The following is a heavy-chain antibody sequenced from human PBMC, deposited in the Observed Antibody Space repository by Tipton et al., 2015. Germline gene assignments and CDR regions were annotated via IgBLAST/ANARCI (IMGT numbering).Heavy chain of an antibody. CDR1: GFTFREYA. J-gene: IGHJ4*02. CDR3: ATEVRFCSGGDCWYYFDN. CDR2: ISGDGGST. Sequence: SLRLSCEASGFTFREYAMGWVRQSPGKGLEWVSAISGDGGSTYYADSVKGRFTISRDNSKITLYLQMNSLRAEDTAVYYCATEVRFCSGGDCWYYFDNWGQGTLVTVS. D-gene: IGHD2-15*01. V-gene: IGHV3-23*01.